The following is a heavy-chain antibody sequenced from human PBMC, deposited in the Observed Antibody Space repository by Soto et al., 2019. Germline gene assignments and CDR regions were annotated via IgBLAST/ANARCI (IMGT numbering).Heavy chain of an antibody. J-gene: IGHJ4*02. D-gene: IGHD2-15*01. Sequence: GSLRLSCAASGFTFSSYAMSWVRQAPGKGLEWVSAISGSGGSTYYADSVKGRFTISRDNSKNTLYLQMSSLRAEDTAVYYCAKGTGYCSGGSCFDYWGQGTLGTVSS. CDR2: ISGSGGST. CDR3: AKGTGYCSGGSCFDY. V-gene: IGHV3-23*01. CDR1: GFTFSSYA.